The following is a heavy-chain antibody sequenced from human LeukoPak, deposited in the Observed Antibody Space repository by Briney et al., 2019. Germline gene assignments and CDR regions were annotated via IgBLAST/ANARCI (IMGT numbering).Heavy chain of an antibody. CDR2: IYYSGST. CDR1: GGSITGSC. V-gene: IGHV4-59*01. Sequence: SETLSLTCTVSGGSITGSCWSWLRQPPGKGLEYIGYIYYSGSTNYNPSLKSRVTISVDTSKNQFSLKLTSVTAADTAVYYCAREKDYDCFDYWGQGTLVTVSS. D-gene: IGHD5-12*01. CDR3: AREKDYDCFDY. J-gene: IGHJ4*02.